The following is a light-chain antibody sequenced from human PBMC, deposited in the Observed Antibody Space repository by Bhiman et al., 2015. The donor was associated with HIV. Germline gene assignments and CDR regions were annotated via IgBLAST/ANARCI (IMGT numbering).Light chain of an antibody. V-gene: IGLV2-14*02. CDR1: SSDVGGYRL. Sequence: QSALTQPASVSGSPGQSITISCTGSSSDVGGYRLVSWYQQHPGKAPKLVIYEVDKRPSGVSNRFSGSKSGNTASLTISGLQAEDEADYYCSSLTSSLTYVFGTGTNVTVL. J-gene: IGLJ1*01. CDR3: SSLTSSLTYV. CDR2: EVD.